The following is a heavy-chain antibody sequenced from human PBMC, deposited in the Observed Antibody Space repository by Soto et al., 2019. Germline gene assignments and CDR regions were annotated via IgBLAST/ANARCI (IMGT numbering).Heavy chain of an antibody. Sequence: QVQLVQSGAEVKKPGSSVKVSCKASGGTFSSYAISWVRQAPGQGLEWMGRIIPIFGTANYAQKFQGRVTITADESTSTAYMELSSLRSEDTAVYYCAREVRYYDIFTGRRGFDYWGQGTLVTVSS. CDR2: IIPIFGTA. CDR3: AREVRYYDIFTGRRGFDY. D-gene: IGHD3-9*01. J-gene: IGHJ4*02. CDR1: GGTFSSYA. V-gene: IGHV1-69*01.